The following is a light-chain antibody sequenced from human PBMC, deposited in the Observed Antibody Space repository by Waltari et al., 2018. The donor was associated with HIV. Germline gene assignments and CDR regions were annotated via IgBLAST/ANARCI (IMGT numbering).Light chain of an antibody. J-gene: IGLJ2*01. Sequence: SVLTQPPSASGTPGQRVTISCSGSTPNIGSNDVFWYQHLPGAAPKLLIHRNNQRPSGVQVRFAGSTSGTSDSLASGCLGSEDGADYYCVAWDDSLRGVVFGGGTKVAAL. CDR3: VAWDDSLRGVV. CDR2: RNN. V-gene: IGLV1-47*01. CDR1: TPNIGSND.